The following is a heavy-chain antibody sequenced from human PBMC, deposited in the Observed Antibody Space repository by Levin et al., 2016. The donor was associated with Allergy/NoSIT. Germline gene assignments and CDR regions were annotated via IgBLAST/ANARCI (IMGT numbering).Heavy chain of an antibody. V-gene: IGHV5-10-1*01. J-gene: IGHJ6*02. CDR1: GYSFTSYW. CDR2: IDPSDSYT. D-gene: IGHD7-27*01. CDR3: ARHLGLNWEGVYYGMDV. Sequence: GESLKISCKGSGYSFTSYWISWVRQMPGKGLEWMGRIDPSDSYTNYSPSFQGHVTISADKSISTAYLQWSSLKASDAAMYYCARHLGLNWEGVYYGMDVWGQGTTVTVSS.